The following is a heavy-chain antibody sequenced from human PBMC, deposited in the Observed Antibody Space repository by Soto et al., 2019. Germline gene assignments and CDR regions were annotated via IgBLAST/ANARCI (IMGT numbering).Heavy chain of an antibody. Sequence: PGESLKISCKGSGYSFTSYWISWVRQMPGKGLEWMGRIDPSDSYTNYSPSFQGHVTISADKSISTAYLQWSSLKASDTAMYYCARHGIAAAGSYYYYYYGMDVWGQGTTVTVSS. CDR2: IDPSDSYT. CDR3: ARHGIAAAGSYYYYYYGMDV. J-gene: IGHJ6*02. CDR1: GYSFTSYW. V-gene: IGHV5-10-1*01. D-gene: IGHD6-13*01.